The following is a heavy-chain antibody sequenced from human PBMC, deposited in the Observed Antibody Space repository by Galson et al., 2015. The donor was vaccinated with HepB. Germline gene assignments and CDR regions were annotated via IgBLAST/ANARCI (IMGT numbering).Heavy chain of an antibody. V-gene: IGHV1-18*01. Sequence: SCKASGYTFTTHGLSWVRRAPGQGLEWMGWISTYNGDTNYAEKFQGRLSLTTDTSTSTAYMELRSLRSDDTALYYCARDPIVVSVAISNYYGLDAWGQGTTVTVSS. J-gene: IGHJ6*02. D-gene: IGHD2-2*02. CDR2: ISTYNGDT. CDR1: GYTFTTHG. CDR3: ARDPIVVSVAISNYYGLDA.